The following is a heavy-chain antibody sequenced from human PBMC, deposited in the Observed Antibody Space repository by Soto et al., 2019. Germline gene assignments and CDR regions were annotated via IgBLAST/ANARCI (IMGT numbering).Heavy chain of an antibody. V-gene: IGHV5-10-1*01. J-gene: IGHJ3*02. D-gene: IGHD3-22*01. Sequence: GEYLEISSKGSGYRFTDYFLSWVRQMPGKGLEWMGRIDPFDSSTKYSPPFQGHVSRSADKSISTAYLQWSSLKASDTAMYYCARLDSRGYCPGEDALEIWAQGTMGTVSS. CDR1: GYRFTDYF. CDR2: IDPFDSST. CDR3: ARLDSRGYCPGEDALEI.